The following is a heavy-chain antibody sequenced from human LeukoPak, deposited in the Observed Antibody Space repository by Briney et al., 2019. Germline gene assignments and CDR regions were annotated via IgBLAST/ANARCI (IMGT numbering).Heavy chain of an antibody. CDR3: ARDGRFLEWFPDY. V-gene: IGHV4-4*07. CDR1: GGSISSYY. J-gene: IGHJ4*02. CDR2: IYTSGST. D-gene: IGHD3-3*01. Sequence: SETLSLTCTVSGGSISSYYWSWIRQPPGKGLEWIGRIYTSGSTNYNPSLKSRVTMSVDTSKNQFTLKLSSVTAADTAVYYCARDGRFLEWFPDYWGQGTLVTVSS.